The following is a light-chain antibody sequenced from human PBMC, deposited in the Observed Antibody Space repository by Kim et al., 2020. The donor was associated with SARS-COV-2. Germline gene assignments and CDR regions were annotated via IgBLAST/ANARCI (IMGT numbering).Light chain of an antibody. V-gene: IGKV1-39*01. CDR3: QQSYNSPLT. CDR2: GSS. CDR1: QSIGHY. J-gene: IGKJ4*01. Sequence: ASVGDRVTLTCRASQSIGHYLNWYQQKPGRAPKLLIYGSSKLESGVPSRFGGSGSGTDFTLTISTLQPDDFAAYFCQQSYNSPLTFGGGTKVDIK.